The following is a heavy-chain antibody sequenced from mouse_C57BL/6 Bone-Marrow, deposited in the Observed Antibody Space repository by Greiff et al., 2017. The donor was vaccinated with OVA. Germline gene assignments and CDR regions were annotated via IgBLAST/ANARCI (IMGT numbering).Heavy chain of an antibody. CDR3: ARDHLNAMDY. D-gene: IGHD5-1*01. CDR1: GFTFSSYA. Sequence: EVKVVESGGGLVKPGGSLKLSCAASGFTFSSYAMSWVRQTPEKRLEWVATISDGGSYTYYPDNVKGRFTISRDNAKNNLYLQMSHLKSDDTAMYYCARDHLNAMDYWGEGTSVTVSS. CDR2: ISDGGSYT. V-gene: IGHV5-4*01. J-gene: IGHJ4*01.